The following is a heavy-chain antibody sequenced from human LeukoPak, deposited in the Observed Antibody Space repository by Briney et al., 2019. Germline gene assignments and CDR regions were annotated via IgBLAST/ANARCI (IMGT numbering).Heavy chain of an antibody. CDR1: GFTFSSYG. J-gene: IGHJ4*02. V-gene: IGHV3-30*02. D-gene: IGHD6-6*01. Sequence: GGSLRLSCAASGFTFSSYGMHWVRQAPGKGLEWVAFIRYDGSNKYYADSVKGRFTISRDNSENTLYLQMNSLRAEDTAVYYCAKDPWGSIAARPGIDYWGQGTLVTVSS. CDR2: IRYDGSNK. CDR3: AKDPWGSIAARPGIDY.